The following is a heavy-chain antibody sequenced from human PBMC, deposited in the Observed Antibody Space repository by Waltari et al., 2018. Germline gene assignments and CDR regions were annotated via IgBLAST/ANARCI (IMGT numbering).Heavy chain of an antibody. CDR2: ISGRGDST. D-gene: IGHD6-13*01. J-gene: IGHJ4*02. CDR3: AKSTPYGTSSWYADN. V-gene: IGHV3-23*01. Sequence: VQLLESGGGLVQPGGSLRLSCAAAGFTFSRDAMSWVRQAPGKGLEWVSGISGRGDSTYYADSVKGRFTISRDNSKNTLYVQMNGLRAEDTAVYYCAKSTPYGTSSWYADNWGQGALVTVSS. CDR1: GFTFSRDA.